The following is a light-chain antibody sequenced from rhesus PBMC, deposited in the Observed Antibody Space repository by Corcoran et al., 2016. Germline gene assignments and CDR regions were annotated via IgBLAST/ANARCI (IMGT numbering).Light chain of an antibody. CDR2: KAS. CDR3: QKYSSSAWT. CDR1: QIISSW. J-gene: IGKJ1*01. Sequence: DIQMTQSPSSLSASVGDTVTITCRASQIISSWLAWYQQKPGKVPELLIYKASSLQSGVPSRLSGSGSGTDFTLTISSLQSENFATYYVQKYSSSAWTFGQGTKVEIK. V-gene: IGKV1-22*01.